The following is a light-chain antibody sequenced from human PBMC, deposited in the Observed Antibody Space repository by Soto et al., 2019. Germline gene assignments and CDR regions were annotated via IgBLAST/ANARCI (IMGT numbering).Light chain of an antibody. CDR3: SSYTSSSTLFV. CDR1: SSDVGGYNY. Sequence: QSALTQPASVSGSPGQSITISCTGTSSDVGGYNYVSWYQQHPGKAPKLMIYDVSNRPSGVSNRFSGSKSGNTASLTISGRQAEDEADYYYSSYTSSSTLFVFGTGTKVTVL. CDR2: DVS. J-gene: IGLJ1*01. V-gene: IGLV2-14*01.